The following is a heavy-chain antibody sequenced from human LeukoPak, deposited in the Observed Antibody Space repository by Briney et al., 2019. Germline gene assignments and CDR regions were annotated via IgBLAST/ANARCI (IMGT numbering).Heavy chain of an antibody. CDR1: GGSTSTYY. Sequence: SETLSLTCTVSGGSTSTYYWSWIRQPPGKGLEWIGHIHNSGSTNYNPSLKSRVTISVDTSKNQFSLKLSSVTAADTAVYYCARRVVTLASYYFYMDVWGKGTTVSVSS. CDR2: IHNSGST. CDR3: ARRVVTLASYYFYMDV. V-gene: IGHV4-59*01. D-gene: IGHD3-22*01. J-gene: IGHJ6*03.